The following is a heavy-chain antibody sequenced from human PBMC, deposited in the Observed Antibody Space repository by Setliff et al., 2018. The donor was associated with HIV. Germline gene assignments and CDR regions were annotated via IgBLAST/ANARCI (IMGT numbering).Heavy chain of an antibody. CDR2: ISSSGNT. D-gene: IGHD5-18*01. Sequence: SETLSLTCTVSGGSISSTSYYWGWIRQPPGTGLEWIGSISSSGNTYYNPSLKSRVTTSVDTPKNQFSLKLNSVTAADTAVYYCARRWGIRGYSSWGQGTLVTVSS. CDR1: GGSISSTSYY. CDR3: ARRWGIRGYSS. J-gene: IGHJ5*02. V-gene: IGHV4-39*01.